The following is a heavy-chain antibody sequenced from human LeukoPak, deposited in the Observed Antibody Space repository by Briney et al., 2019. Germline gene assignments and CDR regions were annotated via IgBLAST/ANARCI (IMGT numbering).Heavy chain of an antibody. CDR1: GFTFSSYW. Sequence: GGSLRLSCAASGFTFSSYWMSWVRQAPGKGLEWVANIKQDGSEKYYVDSVKGRFTISRDNAKNSLYLQMNSLRAEGTAVYYCASLWGYCSSTSCYTLPSIGYWGQGTLVTVSS. CDR2: IKQDGSEK. D-gene: IGHD2-2*02. CDR3: ASLWGYCSSTSCYTLPSIGY. V-gene: IGHV3-7*01. J-gene: IGHJ4*02.